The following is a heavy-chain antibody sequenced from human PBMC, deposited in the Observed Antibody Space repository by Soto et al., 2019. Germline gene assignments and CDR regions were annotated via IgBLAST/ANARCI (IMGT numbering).Heavy chain of an antibody. V-gene: IGHV1-69*13. D-gene: IGHD3-22*01. J-gene: IGHJ3*02. CDR2: IIPIFGTA. Sequence: SVEVSFKXSGGTFSSYAISWVRQAPGQGLEWMGGIIPIFGTANYAQKFQGRVTITADESTSTAYMELSSLRSEDTAVYYCARDYYYDRDAFDIWGQGTMVTVS. CDR1: GGTFSSYA. CDR3: ARDYYYDRDAFDI.